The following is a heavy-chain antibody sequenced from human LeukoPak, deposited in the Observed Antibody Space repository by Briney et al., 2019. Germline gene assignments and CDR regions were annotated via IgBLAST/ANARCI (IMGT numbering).Heavy chain of an antibody. CDR1: GFTFSRYT. CDR2: ISYDGSNK. CDR3: ARAWMATIIDY. Sequence: GRSLRLSCAASGFTFSRYTMHWVRRAPGKGLEWVAVISYDGSNKYYADSVKGRFTISRDNSKNTLYLQMSSLRAEDTAVYYCARAWMATIIDYWGQGTLVTVSS. J-gene: IGHJ4*02. V-gene: IGHV3-30-3*01. D-gene: IGHD5-24*01.